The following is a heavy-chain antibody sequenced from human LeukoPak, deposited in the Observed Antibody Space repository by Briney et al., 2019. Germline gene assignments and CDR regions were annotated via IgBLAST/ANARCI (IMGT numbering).Heavy chain of an antibody. D-gene: IGHD6-19*01. V-gene: IGHV4-34*01. CDR1: GGSFSGYY. CDR2: INHSGST. J-gene: IGHJ4*02. CDR3: ARGRWVAVAGTYAY. Sequence: SETLSLTCAVYGGSFSGYYWSWIRQPPGKGLEWIGEINHSGSTNYNPSLKSRVTISVDTSKNQFSLKLSSVTAADTAVYYCARGRWVAVAGTYAYWGQGTLVTVSS.